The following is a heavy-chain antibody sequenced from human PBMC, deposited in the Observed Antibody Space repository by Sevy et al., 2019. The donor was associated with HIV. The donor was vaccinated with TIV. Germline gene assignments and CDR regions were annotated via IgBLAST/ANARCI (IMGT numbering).Heavy chain of an antibody. J-gene: IGHJ4*02. D-gene: IGHD3-22*01. V-gene: IGHV1-69*13. CDR3: ARSAPNIYVATAMAPSYYYDSSGYVYFDY. Sequence: ASVKVSCKASGGTFSSYAISWVRQAPGQGLEWMGGIIPIFGTANYAQKFQGRVTITADESTSTAYMELSSLRSEDTAVYYCARSAPNIYVATAMAPSYYYDSSGYVYFDYWGQGTLVTVSS. CDR1: GGTFSSYA. CDR2: IIPIFGTA.